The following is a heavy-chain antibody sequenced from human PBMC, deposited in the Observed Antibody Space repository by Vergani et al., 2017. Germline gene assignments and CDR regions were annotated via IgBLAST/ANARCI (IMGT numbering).Heavy chain of an antibody. D-gene: IGHD3-10*01. CDR2: IYYSGST. CDR1: GGSISSGDYY. J-gene: IGHJ6*03. CDR3: ARAFYGSGSYYTHYYYYYYMDV. Sequence: QVQLQESGPGLVKPSQTLSLTCTVSGGSISSGDYYWSWIRQPPGKGLEWIGYIYYSGSTYYNPSLKRRVTISVDTSKNQFSLKLSSVTAADTAVYYCARAFYGSGSYYTHYYYYYYMDVWGKGTTVTVSS. V-gene: IGHV4-30-4*08.